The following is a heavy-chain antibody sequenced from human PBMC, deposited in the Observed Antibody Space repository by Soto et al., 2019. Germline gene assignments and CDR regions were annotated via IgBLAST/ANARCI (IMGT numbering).Heavy chain of an antibody. D-gene: IGHD3-22*01. J-gene: IGHJ4*02. V-gene: IGHV3-11*01. CDR3: ARDNPHSSGYYSSFDY. CDR1: GFIFSDYH. CDR2: ISTSGNII. Sequence: GGSLRLSCAASGFIFSDYHMSWIRQAPGQGLECVSYISTSGNIIYSADSVKGRFTISRDNARKSLYLQMNRLRAGDTAVYYCARDNPHSSGYYSSFDYWGRGTLVTVSS.